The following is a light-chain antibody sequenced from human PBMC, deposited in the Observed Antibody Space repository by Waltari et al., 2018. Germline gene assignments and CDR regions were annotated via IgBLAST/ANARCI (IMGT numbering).Light chain of an antibody. Sequence: DIVMTQSPDSLAVSLRERATITSTSVKCVLYSSNNKNDLAWFQQKPGQPPTLLIYWASTRESGVPDRFSGSGSGTDFTLTISSLQAEDVAVYYCQQDYSTPLTFGGGTKVEIK. J-gene: IGKJ4*01. CDR2: WAS. CDR3: QQDYSTPLT. V-gene: IGKV4-1*01. CDR1: KCVLYSSNNKND.